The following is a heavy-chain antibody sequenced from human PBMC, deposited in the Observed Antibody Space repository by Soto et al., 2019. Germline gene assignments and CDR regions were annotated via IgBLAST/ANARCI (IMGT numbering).Heavy chain of an antibody. V-gene: IGHV3-23*01. J-gene: IGHJ6*03. Sequence: GGSLRLSCAASGFTFSTYAMTWVRQAPEKGLEWVSTISGSGSTYYADSVKGRFTISRDDSKNTLYLQLNSLSAEDTAVYYCAKDGGTYDYYFYMDVWGKGTTVTVSS. CDR1: GFTFSTYA. CDR3: AKDGGTYDYYFYMDV. D-gene: IGHD3-16*01. CDR2: ISGSGST.